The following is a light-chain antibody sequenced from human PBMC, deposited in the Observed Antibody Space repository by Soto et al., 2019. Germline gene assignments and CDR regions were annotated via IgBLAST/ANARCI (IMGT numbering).Light chain of an antibody. CDR3: SSYTNSQTVV. CDR1: HSDVGGYNY. V-gene: IGLV2-14*01. Sequence: QSVLTQPASVSGSPGQSITISCTGTHSDVGGYNYVSWYQQYPGKAPKLMIYDVNNRPSGVSNRFSGSKSGNTASLTISGLQAEDEADYYCSSYTNSQTVVFGGGTKVTVI. J-gene: IGLJ2*01. CDR2: DVN.